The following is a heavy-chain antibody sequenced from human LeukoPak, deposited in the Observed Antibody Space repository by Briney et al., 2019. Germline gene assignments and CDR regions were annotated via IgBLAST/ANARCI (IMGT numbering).Heavy chain of an antibody. CDR1: GFTFSSYA. J-gene: IGHJ4*02. V-gene: IGHV3-23*01. CDR3: ASHYGSGSYSLRYFDY. D-gene: IGHD3-10*01. Sequence: GGSLRLSCAASGFTFSSYAMSWVRQAPGKGLEWVSAISGSGGSTYYADSVKGRFTISRDNSKNTLYLQMNSLRAEDTAVYYCASHYGSGSYSLRYFDYWGQGTLVTISS. CDR2: ISGSGGST.